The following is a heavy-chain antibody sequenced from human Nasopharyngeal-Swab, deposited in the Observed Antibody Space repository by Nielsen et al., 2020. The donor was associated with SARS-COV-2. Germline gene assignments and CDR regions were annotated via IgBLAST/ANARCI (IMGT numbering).Heavy chain of an antibody. CDR2: ISSSGSTI. Sequence: GGSLRLSRAASGFTFSSYNMNWVRQAPGKGLEWVSSISSSGSTIYYADSVKGRFTISRDNAKNSLYLQMNSLRAEDTAVYYCARGCVLTGPTCNYYGMDVWGQGTTVTVSS. D-gene: IGHD3-9*01. V-gene: IGHV3-21*04. J-gene: IGHJ6*02. CDR3: ARGCVLTGPTCNYYGMDV. CDR1: GFTFSSYN.